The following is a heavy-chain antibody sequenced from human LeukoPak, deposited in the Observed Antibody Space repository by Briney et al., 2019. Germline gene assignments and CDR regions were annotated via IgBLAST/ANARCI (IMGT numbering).Heavy chain of an antibody. J-gene: IGHJ4*02. D-gene: IGHD4-11*01. Sequence: PSETLSLTCTVSGGSISSSSYYRSWIRQPPGKGLEWIGSVYYSGSTYYNPSLKSRVTISVDTSKNQFSLKLSSVAAADTAVYYCARQWTTVTDYWGQGTLVTVSS. CDR1: GGSISSSSYY. CDR2: VYYSGST. CDR3: ARQWTTVTDY. V-gene: IGHV4-39*01.